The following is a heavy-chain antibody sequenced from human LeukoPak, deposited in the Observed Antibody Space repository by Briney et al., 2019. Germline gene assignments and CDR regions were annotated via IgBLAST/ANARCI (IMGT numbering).Heavy chain of an antibody. Sequence: SETLSLTCTVSGGSISNSRYYWGWIRQPPGKGLECIGTIYYSGSTYYNPSLKSRVTISVDTSKNQFSLKLSSVTAADTAVYYCAGATYFDYWGQGTLVTVSS. CDR2: IYYSGST. CDR3: AGATYFDY. D-gene: IGHD5-12*01. CDR1: GGSISNSRYY. V-gene: IGHV4-39*07. J-gene: IGHJ4*02.